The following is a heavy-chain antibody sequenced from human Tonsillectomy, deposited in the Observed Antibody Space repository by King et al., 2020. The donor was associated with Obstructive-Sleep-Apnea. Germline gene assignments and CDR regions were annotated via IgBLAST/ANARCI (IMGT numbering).Heavy chain of an antibody. CDR2: IHDSGST. J-gene: IGHJ4*02. V-gene: IGHV4-59*08. Sequence: VQLQESGPGLVKPSETLSLTCTVSGGSMSNFHWGWIRQPPGRGLEWIGNIHDSGSTKYNSSLRSLVSISLDTSKNQFSLKLSSITAADTAVYYCTRHAYGLGSYYWGQGALVTVSS. D-gene: IGHD3-10*01. CDR1: GGSMSNFH. CDR3: TRHAYGLGSYY.